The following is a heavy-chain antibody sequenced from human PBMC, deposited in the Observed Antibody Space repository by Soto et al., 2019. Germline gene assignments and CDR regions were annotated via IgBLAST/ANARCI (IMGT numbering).Heavy chain of an antibody. CDR2: IYYSGST. CDR3: ARLVAATTYYYYYYTDV. CDR1: GGSISSYY. J-gene: IGHJ6*03. Sequence: SETLSLTCTVSGGSISSYYWSWIRQPPGKGLEWIGYIYYSGSTNYNPSLKSRVTISVDTSKNQFSLKLSSVTAADTAVYYCARLVAATTYYYYYYTDVWGKGTTVTVSS. D-gene: IGHD2-15*01. V-gene: IGHV4-59*08.